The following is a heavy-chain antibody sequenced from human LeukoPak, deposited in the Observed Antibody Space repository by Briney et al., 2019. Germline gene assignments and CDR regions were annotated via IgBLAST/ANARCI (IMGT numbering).Heavy chain of an antibody. J-gene: IGHJ3*02. CDR2: VYISGST. CDR1: GGSISIGSYD. D-gene: IGHD1-1*01. V-gene: IGHV4-61*02. CDR3: ARGLEWGDGFDI. Sequence: SETLSLTCTVSGGSISIGSYDWTWIRQTAGKGLDWIGRVYISGSTNYNPSLKSRVTISVDTSKNHFSLELTSVTAADTAGYYCARGLEWGDGFDIWGQGTMVTVSP.